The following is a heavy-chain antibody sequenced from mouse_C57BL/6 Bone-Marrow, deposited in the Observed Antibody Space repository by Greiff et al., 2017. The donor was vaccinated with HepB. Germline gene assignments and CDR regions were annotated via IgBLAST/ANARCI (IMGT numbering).Heavy chain of an antibody. CDR3: ARRMVTTGYFDY. J-gene: IGHJ2*01. CDR2: IHPNSGST. V-gene: IGHV1-64*01. CDR1: GYTFTNYW. D-gene: IGHD2-2*01. Sequence: QVQLKQPGAELVKPGASVKLSCKASGYTFTNYWMHWVKQRPGQGLEWIGMIHPNSGSTNYNEKFKSKATLTVDKSSSTAYMQLSSLTSEDSAVYYCARRMVTTGYFDYWGQGTTLTVSS.